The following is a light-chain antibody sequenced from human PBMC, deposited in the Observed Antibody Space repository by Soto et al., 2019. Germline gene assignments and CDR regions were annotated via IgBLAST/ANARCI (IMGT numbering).Light chain of an antibody. V-gene: IGLV2-11*01. CDR3: CSFSGSPYV. CDR1: SIDVGGYNY. CDR2: DVS. J-gene: IGLJ1*01. Sequence: QSALTQPRSVSGSPGQSVTISCTGTSIDVGGYNYVSWYQHHPGKAPKLMIYDVSKRPSGVPDRFSGSKSGNTASLTISGLQAEDDADYYCCSFSGSPYVFGTGTKVTVL.